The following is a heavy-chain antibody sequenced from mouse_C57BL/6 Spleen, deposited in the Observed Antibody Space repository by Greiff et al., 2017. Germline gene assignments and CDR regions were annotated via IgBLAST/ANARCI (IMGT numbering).Heavy chain of an antibody. CDR1: GYSITSGYY. V-gene: IGHV3-6*01. CDR3: ARTFRNYFDY. Sequence: DVQLQESGPGLVKPSQSLSLTCSVTGYSITSGYYWNWIRQFPGNKLEWMGYISYDGSNNYNPSLKNRISITRDTSKNQFFLKLNSVTTEDTATYYCARTFRNYFDYWGQGTTLTVSS. CDR2: ISYDGSN. J-gene: IGHJ2*01.